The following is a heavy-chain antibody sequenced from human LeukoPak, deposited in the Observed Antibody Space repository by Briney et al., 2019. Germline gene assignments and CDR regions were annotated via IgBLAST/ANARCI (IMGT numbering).Heavy chain of an antibody. V-gene: IGHV4-31*03. J-gene: IGHJ4*02. CDR3: ACHSPRDSELLPFH. Sequence: PSQTLSLTCTVSGGSISSGGYYWSWLRQHPGKGLEWIGYIYYSGSTYYNPSLKSRVTISVDTSKNQFSLKLSSVTAADTAVYCCACHSPRDSELLPFHWGQGTLVTVSS. D-gene: IGHD6-6*01. CDR1: GGSISSGGYY. CDR2: IYYSGST.